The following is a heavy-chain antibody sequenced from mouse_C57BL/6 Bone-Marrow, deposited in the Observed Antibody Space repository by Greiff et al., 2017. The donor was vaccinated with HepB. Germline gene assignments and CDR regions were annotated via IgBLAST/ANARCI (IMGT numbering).Heavy chain of an antibody. CDR3: ARGAVGGYFDV. CDR1: GFTFSDYY. D-gene: IGHD1-1*01. V-gene: IGHV5-16*01. Sequence: EVKLVESEGGLVQPGSSMKLSCTASGFTFSDYYMAWVRQVPEKGLEWVANINYDGSSTYYLDSLKSRFIISRDNAKNILYLQMSSLKSEDTATYYCARGAVGGYFDVWGTGTTVTVSS. CDR2: INYDGSST. J-gene: IGHJ1*03.